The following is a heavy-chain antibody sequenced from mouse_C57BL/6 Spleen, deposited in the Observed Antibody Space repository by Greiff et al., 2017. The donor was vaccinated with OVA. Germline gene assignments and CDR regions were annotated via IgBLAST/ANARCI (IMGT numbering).Heavy chain of an antibody. Sequence: DVHLVESGGGLVKPGGSLKLSCAASGFTFSDYGMHWVRQAPEKGLEWVAYISSGSSTIYYADTVQGRFTISRDNAKNTLFLQMTSLRSEDTAMYYGARPNYYGSSYHWYFDVWGTGTTVTVSS. D-gene: IGHD1-1*01. J-gene: IGHJ1*03. V-gene: IGHV5-17*01. CDR1: GFTFSDYG. CDR3: ARPNYYGSSYHWYFDV. CDR2: ISSGSSTI.